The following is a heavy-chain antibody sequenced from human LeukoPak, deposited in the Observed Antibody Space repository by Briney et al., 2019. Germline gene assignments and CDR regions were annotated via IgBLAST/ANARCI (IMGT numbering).Heavy chain of an antibody. Sequence: GGSLRLACAAYGFTISSNGMSWVRQAPGKGLDWVSAISGSGGNTYYADSVKGRFTISRDNSKNTLYLQMNSLRAEDTAVYYCAKDQYGGNPQYYFDYWGQGTLVTVSS. V-gene: IGHV3-23*01. CDR3: AKDQYGGNPQYYFDY. CDR1: GFTISSNG. D-gene: IGHD4-23*01. CDR2: ISGSGGNT. J-gene: IGHJ4*02.